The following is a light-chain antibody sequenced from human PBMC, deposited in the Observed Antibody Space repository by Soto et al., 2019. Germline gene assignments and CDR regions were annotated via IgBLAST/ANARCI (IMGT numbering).Light chain of an antibody. CDR2: RNN. CDR3: AAWDDSLSGWL. J-gene: IGLJ3*02. Sequence: QLVLTQPPSASGTPGQRVTISCSGSSSNIGSNYVYWYQQVPGTAPKLLIYRNNQRPSGVPDRFSGSKSGTSASLAISGLRSEDEADYYCAAWDDSLSGWLFGGGTKLTVL. CDR1: SSNIGSNY. V-gene: IGLV1-47*01.